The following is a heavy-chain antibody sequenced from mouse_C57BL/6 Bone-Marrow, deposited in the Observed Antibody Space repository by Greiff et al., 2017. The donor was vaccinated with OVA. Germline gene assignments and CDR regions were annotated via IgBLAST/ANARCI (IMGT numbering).Heavy chain of an antibody. CDR3: ARHGGYCVGFAD. Sequence: EVQRVESGGGLVQPGGSLKLSCAASGFTFSDYYMYWVRQTPEKRLEWVAYISNGGGSTYYPDTVKGRFTISRDNAKNTLYLQMSRLKSEDTAMYYCARHGGYCVGFADWGQGTLVTVSA. CDR2: ISNGGGST. CDR1: GFTFSDYY. V-gene: IGHV5-12*01. J-gene: IGHJ3*01. D-gene: IGHD2-3*01.